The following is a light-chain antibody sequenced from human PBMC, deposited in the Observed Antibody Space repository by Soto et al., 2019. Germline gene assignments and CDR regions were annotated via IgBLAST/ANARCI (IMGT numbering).Light chain of an antibody. Sequence: QSALTQPPSASGSPGQSVAISCTGTSSDVGSYDYVSWYQQHPGEAPKLMIYEVNKRPSGVPDRFSGSKSGNTASLTVSGLQAADEADYYCSSYTGSNNFVVFGGGTKLTVL. V-gene: IGLV2-8*01. J-gene: IGLJ2*01. CDR1: SSDVGSYDY. CDR2: EVN. CDR3: SSYTGSNNFVV.